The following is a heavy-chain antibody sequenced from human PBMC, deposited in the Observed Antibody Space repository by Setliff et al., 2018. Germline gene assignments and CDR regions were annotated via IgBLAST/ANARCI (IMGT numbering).Heavy chain of an antibody. J-gene: IGHJ1*01. CDR2: SNHGGST. V-gene: IGHV4-34*01. Sequence: TSETLSLTCTVSGGSISPYFWSWIRQTPGKGLEWIGESNHGGSTSYHPSLKSRLTMSVDTSKNQFSLMLTSVTAADTAMYYCAKFSRYTDSQGEFDLWGQGALVTVSS. D-gene: IGHD1-20*01. CDR1: GGSISPYF. CDR3: AKFSRYTDSQGEFDL.